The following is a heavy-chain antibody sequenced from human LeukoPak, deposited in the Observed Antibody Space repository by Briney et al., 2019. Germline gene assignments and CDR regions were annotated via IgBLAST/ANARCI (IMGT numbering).Heavy chain of an antibody. CDR1: GFTFSSYG. Sequence: GGSLRLSCAASGFTFSSYGMHWVRQAPGKGLEWVAVISYDGSNKYYADSVKGRSTISRDNSKNTLYLQMNSLRAEDTAVYYCAKDLGYCSSTSCHYYYYYGMDVWGQGTTVTVSS. J-gene: IGHJ6*02. CDR3: AKDLGYCSSTSCHYYYYYGMDV. V-gene: IGHV3-30*18. CDR2: ISYDGSNK. D-gene: IGHD2-2*01.